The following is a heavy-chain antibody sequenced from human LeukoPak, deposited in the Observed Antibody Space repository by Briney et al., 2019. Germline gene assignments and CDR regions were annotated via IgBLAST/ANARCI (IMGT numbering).Heavy chain of an antibody. CDR2: ISAYNGNT. D-gene: IGHD2-15*01. CDR3: ARDSCSGGSCYLGWYYYYGMDV. V-gene: IGHV1-18*01. J-gene: IGHJ6*02. Sequence: ASVKVSCKASGYTFTSYGISWVRQAPGQGLERMGWISAYNGNTNYAQKLQGRVTMTTDTSTSTAYMELRSLRSDDTAVYYCARDSCSGGSCYLGWYYYYGMDVWGQGTTVTVSS. CDR1: GYTFTSYG.